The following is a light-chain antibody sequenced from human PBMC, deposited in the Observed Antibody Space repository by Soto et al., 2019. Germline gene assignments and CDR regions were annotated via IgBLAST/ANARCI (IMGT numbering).Light chain of an antibody. J-gene: IGLJ1*01. V-gene: IGLV1-44*01. CDR1: SSNIGRNT. CDR2: NNN. Sequence: QSVLTQPPSASGTPGQRVTISCSGSSSNIGRNTVNWYQQVPGTAPKLLIYNNNQRPSGVPDQFSGSKSGTSASLAIIGLQSEDEADYYCAAWDDGLNGSVFGAGTKVTVL. CDR3: AAWDDGLNGSV.